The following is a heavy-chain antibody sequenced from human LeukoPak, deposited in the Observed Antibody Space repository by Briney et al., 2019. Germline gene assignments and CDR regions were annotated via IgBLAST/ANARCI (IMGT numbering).Heavy chain of an antibody. CDR1: GFTFSSYA. Sequence: PGGSLRLSCAASGFTFSSYAMSWVRQAPGKGLEWVSAISGSGGSTYYADSVKGRFTISRDNSKNTLYLQMNSLRAEDTAVYYCAKTAGAAMAEIYYFDYWGQGTLVTVSS. CDR2: ISGSGGST. CDR3: AKTAGAAMAEIYYFDY. V-gene: IGHV3-23*01. J-gene: IGHJ4*02. D-gene: IGHD5-18*01.